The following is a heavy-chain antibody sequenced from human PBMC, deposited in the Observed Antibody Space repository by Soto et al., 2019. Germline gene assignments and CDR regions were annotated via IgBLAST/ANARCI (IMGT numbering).Heavy chain of an antibody. V-gene: IGHV3-33*01. CDR1: GFNFNNYP. CDR3: AGNTPLFN. CDR2: IWYDGTEK. J-gene: IGHJ1*01. Sequence: QVQLMESGGGVVQPGRSLELSCEASGFNFNNYPMHWVRQAPGKGLEWVAVIWYDGTEKFYADSLKGRFTISRDNSKNTLFLQMNSLRAEDTAVYYCAGNTPLFNWGQGTLVTVSS. D-gene: IGHD2-2*02.